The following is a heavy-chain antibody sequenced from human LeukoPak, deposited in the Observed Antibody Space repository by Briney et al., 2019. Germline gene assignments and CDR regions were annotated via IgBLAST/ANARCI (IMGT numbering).Heavy chain of an antibody. Sequence: VASVKVSCKASGGTFSSYANSWVRQAPGQGLEWMGGIIPIFGTANYAQKFQGRVTITADESTSTAYMELSSLRSEDTAVYYCARDDSPYYYGSGSSREFDPWGQGTLVTVSS. CDR1: GGTFSSYA. J-gene: IGHJ5*02. D-gene: IGHD3-10*01. V-gene: IGHV1-69*13. CDR3: ARDDSPYYYGSGSSREFDP. CDR2: IIPIFGTA.